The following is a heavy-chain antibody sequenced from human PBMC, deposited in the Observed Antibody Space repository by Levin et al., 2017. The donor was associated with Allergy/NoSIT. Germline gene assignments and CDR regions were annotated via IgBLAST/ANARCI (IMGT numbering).Heavy chain of an antibody. J-gene: IGHJ6*02. CDR3: ARVRPGGDRRFYYYGMDV. D-gene: IGHD2-21*01. CDR2: INSDGSST. V-gene: IGHV3-74*01. Sequence: LSLTCEGSGFIFSSYWMHWVRQAPGKGLVWVARINSDGSSTNNAESVKGRFTISRDNTKNTVYLQMNRLRVEDTAVYYCARVRPGGDRRFYYYGMDVWGQGTTVTVSS. CDR1: GFIFSSYW.